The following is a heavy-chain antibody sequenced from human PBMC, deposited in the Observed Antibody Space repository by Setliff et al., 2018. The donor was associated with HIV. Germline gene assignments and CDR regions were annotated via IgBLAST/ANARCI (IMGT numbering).Heavy chain of an antibody. J-gene: IGHJ4*02. CDR1: GGSLSSYY. CDR2: IHPTGHI. D-gene: IGHD6-19*01. V-gene: IGHV4-34*01. CDR3: AAFDSGRDV. Sequence: SETLSLTCVASGGSLSSYYWNWIRQTPGKGLEWIGEIHPTGHINYNPSYKSRVTVSLDTSKIQFSLKLNSVTAADTGVYYCAAFDSGRDVWGQGALVTVSS.